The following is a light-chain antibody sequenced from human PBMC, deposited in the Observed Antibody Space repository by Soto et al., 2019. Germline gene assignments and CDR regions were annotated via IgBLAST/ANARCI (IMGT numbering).Light chain of an antibody. CDR2: STN. J-gene: IGLJ3*02. Sequence: QAVVTQEPSFSVSPGGTVTLTRGLSSGSVSTSYYPSWYQQTPGQAPRTLIYSTNIRSSGVPDRFSGSILGNKAALTITGAQADDESDYYCVLYMGSGIWVFGGGTKLTVL. V-gene: IGLV8-61*01. CDR1: SGSVSTSYY. CDR3: VLYMGSGIWV.